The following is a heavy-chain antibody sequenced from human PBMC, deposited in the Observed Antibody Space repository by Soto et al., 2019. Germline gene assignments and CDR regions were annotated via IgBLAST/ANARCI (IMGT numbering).Heavy chain of an antibody. CDR1: GYIFVNYG. V-gene: IGHV1-18*01. D-gene: IGHD3-16*01. CDR2: ISPYSGNT. Sequence: QVQLVQSGDEVRKPGSSVKVSCKASGYIFVNYGIAWVRQAPGQGLEWMGWISPYSGNTHYASKVQGRLTMTTDTFTSKSYMDLGRLTLDEPSAYYCAMVDNYVTHTLHEVWAQGSTVTVSS. J-gene: IGHJ6*02. CDR3: AMVDNYVTHTLHEV.